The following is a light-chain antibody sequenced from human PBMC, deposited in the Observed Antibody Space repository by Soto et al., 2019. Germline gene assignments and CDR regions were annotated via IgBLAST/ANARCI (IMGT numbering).Light chain of an antibody. J-gene: IGKJ5*01. CDR1: QGVSSY. CDR2: DAS. Sequence: DIVLTQSPATLSLSPGERATLSCRATQGVSSYLAWYQQKPGQAPRLLIYDASNRATGIPARFSGSGSGTDFTLTITSLEPEHFAVYYCQQRSNWPPGITVGQGPRL. CDR3: QQRSNWPPGIT. V-gene: IGKV3-11*01.